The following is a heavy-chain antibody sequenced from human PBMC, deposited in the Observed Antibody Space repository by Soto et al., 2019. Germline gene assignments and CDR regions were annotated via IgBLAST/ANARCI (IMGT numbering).Heavy chain of an antibody. D-gene: IGHD3-10*01. CDR1: GGSISIYY. Sequence: PSETLSITCTVSGGSISIYYWNWIRQPAGKGLEWIGRIYTSGSTNYNPSLKSRVTMSVDTSKNQFSLKLSSVTAADTAVYYCARDPLIEFGYGMDVWGQGTPVTVSS. CDR3: ARDPLIEFGYGMDV. J-gene: IGHJ6*01. CDR2: IYTSGST. V-gene: IGHV4-4*07.